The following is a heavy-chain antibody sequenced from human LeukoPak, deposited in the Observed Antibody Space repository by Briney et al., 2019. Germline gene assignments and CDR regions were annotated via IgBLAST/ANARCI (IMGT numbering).Heavy chain of an antibody. CDR3: ARTYGDYPFYFGY. V-gene: IGHV4-39*07. CDR1: GGSISSSGFY. Sequence: PSETLCLTCTVSGGSISSSGFYWAWIRQPPGKGPEWFGSIFYSGSTYYNPSLKSRVTMSVDTSKNQFSMQLISVTAADTAVYYCARTYGDYPFYFGYWGQGLLVTVSS. CDR2: IFYSGST. J-gene: IGHJ4*02. D-gene: IGHD4-17*01.